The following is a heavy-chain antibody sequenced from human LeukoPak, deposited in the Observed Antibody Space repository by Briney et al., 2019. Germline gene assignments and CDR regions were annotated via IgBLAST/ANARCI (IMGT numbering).Heavy chain of an antibody. Sequence: AGSLRLSCAASGFTFSNAWMSWVRHPPGEGLEWVGRIKSKTDGGTTDYAAPVKGRFTISRADSKNTLYLQMNSLKTEDTAVYYCATVHGSHNWLLLRYGTVDYWGQGTLVTVSS. CDR3: ATVHGSHNWLLLRYGTVDY. J-gene: IGHJ4*02. D-gene: IGHD3-22*01. CDR2: IKSKTDGGTT. V-gene: IGHV3-15*01. CDR1: GFTFSNAW.